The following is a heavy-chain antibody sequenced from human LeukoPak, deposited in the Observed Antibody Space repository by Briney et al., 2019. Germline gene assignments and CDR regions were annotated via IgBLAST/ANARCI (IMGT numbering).Heavy chain of an antibody. CDR2: ISAYNGNT. Sequence: GASVKVSCKASGYTFTSYGISWVRQAPGQGLEWMGWISAYNGNTNYAQKFQGRVTMTRDTSISTAYMELSRLRSDDTAVYYCARDTGGRFGELSSRRKSYYMDVWGKGTTVTISS. CDR1: GYTFTSYG. CDR3: ARDTGGRFGELSSRRKSYYMDV. V-gene: IGHV1-18*01. J-gene: IGHJ6*03. D-gene: IGHD3-10*01.